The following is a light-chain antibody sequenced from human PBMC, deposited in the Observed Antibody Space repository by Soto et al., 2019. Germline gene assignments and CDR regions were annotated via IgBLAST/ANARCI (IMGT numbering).Light chain of an antibody. CDR2: DVS. CDR3: SSFTSSITWV. J-gene: IGLJ3*02. CDR1: SSDVGAYNY. V-gene: IGLV2-14*01. Sequence: QSALTQPASVSGSHGQSITISCTGTSSDVGAYNYVSWYQQYPGKAPQLMIYDVSNRPSGVSNRFSGSKSGNTASLTISGLQAEDEAEYYCSSFTSSITWVFGGGTKLTVL.